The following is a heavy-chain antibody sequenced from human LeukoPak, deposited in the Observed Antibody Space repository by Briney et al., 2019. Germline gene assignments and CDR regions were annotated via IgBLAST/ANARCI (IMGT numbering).Heavy chain of an antibody. CDR3: ASPCSSTSCYPNDAFDI. J-gene: IGHJ3*02. Sequence: GASVKVSCKASGYTFTSYDINWVRQATGQGLEWMGWMNPNSGGTNYAQKFQGRVTMTRDTSISTAYMELSRLRSDDTAVYYCASPCSSTSCYPNDAFDIWGQGTMVTVSS. CDR2: MNPNSGGT. V-gene: IGHV1-2*02. D-gene: IGHD2-2*01. CDR1: GYTFTSYD.